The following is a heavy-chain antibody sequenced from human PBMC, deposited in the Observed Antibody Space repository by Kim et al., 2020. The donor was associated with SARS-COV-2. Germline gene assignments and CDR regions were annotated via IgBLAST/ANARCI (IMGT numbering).Heavy chain of an antibody. CDR2: ISGSGGST. J-gene: IGHJ4*02. D-gene: IGHD5-12*01. CDR1: GFTFSSYA. Sequence: GGSLRLSCAASGFTFSSYAMSWVRQAPGKGLEWVSAISGSGGSTYYADSVKGRFTISRDNSKNTLYLQMNSLRAEDTAVYYCAMHLSGYDWGDYFDYWGQGTLVTVSS. CDR3: AMHLSGYDWGDYFDY. V-gene: IGHV3-23*01.